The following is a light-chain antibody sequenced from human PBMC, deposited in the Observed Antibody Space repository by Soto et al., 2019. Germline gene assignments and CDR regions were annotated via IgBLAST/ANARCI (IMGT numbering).Light chain of an antibody. V-gene: IGLV1-40*01. Sequence: QSVLTQPPSVSGAPGQRVTISCTGSSSNIGAAYDVHWYQQLPGTAPKLLIYSDNRRPSGVPDRFSGSKSGTSASLAISGLQSEDEAEYYCAAWDDSLNGLLFGGGTKLTVL. J-gene: IGLJ3*02. CDR2: SDN. CDR3: AAWDDSLNGLL. CDR1: SSNIGAAYD.